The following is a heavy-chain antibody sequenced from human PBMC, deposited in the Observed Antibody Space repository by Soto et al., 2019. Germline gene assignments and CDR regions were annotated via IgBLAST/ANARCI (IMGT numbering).Heavy chain of an antibody. J-gene: IGHJ3*02. D-gene: IGHD3-22*01. CDR2: ISSSSTYI. CDR3: AKYIRDYDDDGFDI. CDR1: GFTFSSYT. Sequence: GGSLRLSCAASGFTFSSYTMSWVRQAPGKGLEWVSSISSSSTYIYYADSVKGRFTISRDNAKNSLYLQMNSLRAEDTAVYYCAKYIRDYDDDGFDIWGQGTMVTVSS. V-gene: IGHV3-21*01.